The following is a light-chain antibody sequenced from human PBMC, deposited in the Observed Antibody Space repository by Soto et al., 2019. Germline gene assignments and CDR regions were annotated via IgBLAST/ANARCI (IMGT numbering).Light chain of an antibody. J-gene: IGLJ1*01. CDR1: SSSIGAGYD. V-gene: IGLV1-40*01. CDR2: ANS. CDR3: QSYESSLYGYV. Sequence: QSVLTQPPSVSGAPGQRVTISCAGSSSSIGAGYDVHWYQQLPGAAPKLLIYANSNRPSGVPDRFSGSKSGTSASLAITGLQAEDEADYYCQSYESSLYGYVFGSGTKVTV.